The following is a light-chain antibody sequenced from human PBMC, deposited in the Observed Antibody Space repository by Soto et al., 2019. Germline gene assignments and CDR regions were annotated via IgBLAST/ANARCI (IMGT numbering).Light chain of an antibody. CDR1: SSDVGTYNY. V-gene: IGLV2-14*01. CDR3: SSYTTSNTQV. CDR2: DVS. Sequence: QSALTQPASVSGSPGQSITISCTGTSSDVGTYNYVSWYQHRPGKAPTLMIYDVSYRPSGVSNRFSGSKSANTASLTISGLQAAYEAYYYCSSYTTSNTQVFGGGTKLTVL. J-gene: IGLJ3*02.